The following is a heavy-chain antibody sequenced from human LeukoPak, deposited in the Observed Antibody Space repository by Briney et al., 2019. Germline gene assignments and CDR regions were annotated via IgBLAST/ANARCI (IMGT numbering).Heavy chain of an antibody. D-gene: IGHD1-26*01. CDR1: GYSFTSYY. J-gene: IGHJ5*02. CDR3: ARDNSVGEAAWWFDP. CDR2: INPSGSSA. Sequence: ASVKVSCKASGYSFTSYYMHWVRQAPGQGLEWMGFINPSGSSAAYAQKFQGRLTMTRDMFTSTDYMELTSLTSDDTAVYYCARDNSVGEAAWWFDPWGQGTLVTVSS. V-gene: IGHV1-46*01.